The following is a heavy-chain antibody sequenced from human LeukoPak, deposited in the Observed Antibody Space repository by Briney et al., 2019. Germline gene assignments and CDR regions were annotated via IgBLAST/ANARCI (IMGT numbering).Heavy chain of an antibody. V-gene: IGHV3-23*01. J-gene: IGHJ4*02. D-gene: IGHD1-7*01. CDR1: GFTFSSHA. CDR2: ISGSGGGT. Sequence: PGGSLRLSCVASGFTFSSHAMSWVRQAPGKGLEWVSAISGSGGGTYYADSVEGRFTISRDNSKNTLYLQMNSLRAEDTAVYYCARDPLISGTTTGFAYWGQGTLVTVSS. CDR3: ARDPLISGTTTGFAY.